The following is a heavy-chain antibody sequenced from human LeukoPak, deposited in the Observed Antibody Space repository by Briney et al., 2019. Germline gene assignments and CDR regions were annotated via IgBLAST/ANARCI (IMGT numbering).Heavy chain of an antibody. CDR3: AVGYRGANTFDD. J-gene: IGHJ4*02. Sequence: GGSLRLSCAASGFTFSTYGMHWVRQAPGKGLEWVAVISYDGSNKYYADSVKGRFTISRDNSKNTVSLQMNSLRAEDTAVYYCAVGYRGANTFDDWGQGTLVTVSS. CDR1: GFTFSTYG. D-gene: IGHD2-2*03. CDR2: ISYDGSNK. V-gene: IGHV3-30*03.